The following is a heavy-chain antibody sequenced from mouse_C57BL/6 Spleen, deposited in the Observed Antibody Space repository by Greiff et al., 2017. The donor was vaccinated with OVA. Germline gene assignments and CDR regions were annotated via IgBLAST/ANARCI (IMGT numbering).Heavy chain of an antibody. CDR3: AREGYYGSPDY. CDR1: GYTFTSYW. J-gene: IGHJ2*01. CDR2: MDPNRGGT. Sequence: QVHVKQPGAELVKPGASVKLSCKASGYTFTSYWMHWVKQRPGRGLEWIGRMDPNRGGTKYNEKFKSKATLTVDKPASTAYMQLSSLTSEDSAVYYCAREGYYGSPDYWGQGTTLTVSS. V-gene: IGHV1-72*01. D-gene: IGHD1-1*01.